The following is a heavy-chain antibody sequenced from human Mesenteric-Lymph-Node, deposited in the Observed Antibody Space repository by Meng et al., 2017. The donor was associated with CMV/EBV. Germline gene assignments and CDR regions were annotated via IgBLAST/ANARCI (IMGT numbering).Heavy chain of an antibody. J-gene: IGHJ3*02. CDR3: ARGGAAYCSSTSCYGAFDI. CDR2: ISSSGSTI. CDR1: GFTFSSYG. Sequence: GESLKISCAASGFTFSSYGMLWVRQAPGKGLEWVSYISSSGSTIYYADSVQGRFTISRDNAKNSLYLQMNSLRAEDTAVYYCARGGAAYCSSTSCYGAFDIWGQGTMVTVSS. D-gene: IGHD2-2*01. V-gene: IGHV3-48*04.